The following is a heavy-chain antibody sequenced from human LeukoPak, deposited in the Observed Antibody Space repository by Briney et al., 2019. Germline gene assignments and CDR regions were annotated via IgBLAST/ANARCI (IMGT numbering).Heavy chain of an antibody. Sequence: GGSLRLSCAASGFNFKNYWMHWVRQAPGKGLEWVSRIINDGSSTTYADSVKGRFTISRDNSKNTLYLQMNSLRAEDTAVYYCANLEFYDFWSGYQPTPPESYWGQGTLVTVSS. CDR1: GFNFKNYW. CDR2: IINDGSST. CDR3: ANLEFYDFWSGYQPTPPESY. D-gene: IGHD3-3*01. V-gene: IGHV3-74*01. J-gene: IGHJ4*02.